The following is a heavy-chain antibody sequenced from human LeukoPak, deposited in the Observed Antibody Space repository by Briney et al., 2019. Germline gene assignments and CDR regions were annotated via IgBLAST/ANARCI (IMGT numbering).Heavy chain of an antibody. V-gene: IGHV4-39*07. D-gene: IGHD6-25*01. CDR1: GGSISSSSYY. CDR3: ATWNFLTAAAFDF. CDR2: ISYSGST. Sequence: PSETLSLTCTVSGGSISSSSYYWGWIRQPPGKGLEWIGSISYSGSTYYNPSLKSRVTISVDTSKNQLSLRLTSVTAADTAIYYCATWNFLTAAAFDFWGQGTLVTVSS. J-gene: IGHJ4*02.